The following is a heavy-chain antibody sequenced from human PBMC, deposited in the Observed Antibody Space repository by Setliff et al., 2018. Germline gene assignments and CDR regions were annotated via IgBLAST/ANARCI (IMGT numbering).Heavy chain of an antibody. D-gene: IGHD2-21*02. Sequence: GSLRLSCAASGFTFNSSWMHWVRQAPGKGLVWVSRIYSDGSSISYADSVKGRFTISRDNAKNTLYLQMNSLRVEDTALYYCVRDSSADYYDNDYFKYWGQGALVTVSS. CDR3: VRDSSADYYDNDYFKY. CDR2: IYSDGSSI. V-gene: IGHV3-74*01. J-gene: IGHJ1*01. CDR1: GFTFNSSW.